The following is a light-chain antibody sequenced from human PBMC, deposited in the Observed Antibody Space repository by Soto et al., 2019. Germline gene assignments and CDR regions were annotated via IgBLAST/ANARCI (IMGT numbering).Light chain of an antibody. J-gene: IGKJ1*01. CDR2: GAS. CDR1: QSISSSF. CDR3: QQYESSPWT. Sequence: ENLLTQSPVTLSLSPGEGATLSCRASQSISSSFLAWYQQKPGLPPRLLMYGASRRATGIPDRFSGSGSGTDFTLTISRLEPEEFAVYYCQQYESSPWTFGQGTKV. V-gene: IGKV3-20*01.